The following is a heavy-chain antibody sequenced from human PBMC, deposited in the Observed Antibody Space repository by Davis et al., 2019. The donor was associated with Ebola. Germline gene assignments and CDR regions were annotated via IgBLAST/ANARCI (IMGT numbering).Heavy chain of an antibody. V-gene: IGHV3-48*03. J-gene: IGHJ6*02. CDR1: EFTFSKYE. Sequence: GESLKISCVASEFTFSKYEMNWVRQAPGKGLEWLSYISSVGSTMYYADSVEGRFTTSKDNAKNSLYLQMNSLRAEDTAVYYCATEGGNCGGDCSFYGMDVWGQGTTVTVSS. CDR3: ATEGGNCGGDCSFYGMDV. D-gene: IGHD2-21*01. CDR2: ISSVGSTM.